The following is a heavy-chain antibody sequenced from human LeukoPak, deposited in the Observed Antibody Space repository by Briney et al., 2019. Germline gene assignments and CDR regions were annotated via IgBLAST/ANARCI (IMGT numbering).Heavy chain of an antibody. CDR2: ISAYNGNT. CDR1: GYTFTSYG. J-gene: IGHJ4*02. V-gene: IGHV1-18*01. CDR3: ARDLGIWFGELLSTFQPFYFDY. Sequence: ASVKVSFKASGYTFTSYGISWVRQAPGQGLEWMGWISAYNGNTNYAQKLQGRVTMTTDTSTSTAYMELRSLRSDDTAVYYCARDLGIWFGELLSTFQPFYFDYWGQGTLVTVSS. D-gene: IGHD3-10*01.